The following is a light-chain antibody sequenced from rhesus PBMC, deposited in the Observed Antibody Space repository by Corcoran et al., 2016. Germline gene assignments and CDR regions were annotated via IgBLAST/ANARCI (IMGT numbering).Light chain of an antibody. J-gene: IGKJ3*01. CDR1: QNIYSN. CDR3: QHYYDNPFT. V-gene: IGKV1S12*01. Sequence: DIQMTQSPSALSASVGDRVTISCRASQNIYSNLAWYQQKPGKAPNLLIYAASSLQTGIPSRFRGSGSGTDFTLTLRSLQPEDSAAYYCQHYYDNPFTFGPGTKLDIK. CDR2: AAS.